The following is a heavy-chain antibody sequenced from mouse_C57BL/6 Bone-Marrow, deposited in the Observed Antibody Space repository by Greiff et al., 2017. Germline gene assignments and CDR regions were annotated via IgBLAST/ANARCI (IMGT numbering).Heavy chain of an antibody. CDR1: GYTFTSYW. Sequence: VQLQQPGAELVKPGASVKVSCKASGYTFTSYWMHWVKQRPGQGLEWIGRIHPSDSDTNYNQKFKGKATLTVDKSSSTAYMQLSSLTSEDSAVYDCAIKRFEYYGSPMDYWGQGTSVTVSS. CDR3: AIKRFEYYGSPMDY. J-gene: IGHJ4*01. CDR2: IHPSDSDT. V-gene: IGHV1-74*01. D-gene: IGHD1-1*01.